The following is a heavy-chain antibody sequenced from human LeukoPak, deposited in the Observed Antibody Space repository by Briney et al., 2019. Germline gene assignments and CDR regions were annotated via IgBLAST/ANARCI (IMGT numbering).Heavy chain of an antibody. Sequence: SETLSLTCTVSGGSISGFYWSWFRQPPGKGLEWIGYIYYSGSTNYNPSLKSRVTVSLDTSKNQFSLRLSSMTAADTAVYYCARGLTVTTAFDNWGQGTLVTVSS. V-gene: IGHV4-59*08. CDR3: ARGLTVTTAFDN. D-gene: IGHD4-11*01. CDR1: GGSISGFY. J-gene: IGHJ4*02. CDR2: IYYSGST.